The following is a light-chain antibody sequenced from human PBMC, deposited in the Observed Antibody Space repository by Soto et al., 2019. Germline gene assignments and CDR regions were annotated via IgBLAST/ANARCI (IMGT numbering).Light chain of an antibody. Sequence: EVVLTQSPGTLSLSPGDRATLSCRASQSVSNNYLAWYQQKPGQAPRLVIFGSSDRATGIPDRFSGSGSGTDFPLTISRLEPDDFSVYFCQQYRTSPPYTFGQGTRLEIK. CDR1: QSVSNNY. CDR2: GSS. V-gene: IGKV3-20*01. CDR3: QQYRTSPPYT. J-gene: IGKJ2*01.